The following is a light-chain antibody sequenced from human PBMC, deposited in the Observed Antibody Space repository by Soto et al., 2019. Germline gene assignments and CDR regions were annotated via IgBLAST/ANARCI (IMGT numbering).Light chain of an antibody. Sequence: EIVLTQSPATLSLSPGERATLSCRASQSVNSYLALYQQKPGLAPRLLIYAASSRATGVPARFSGSGSGTDFTLTISSLEPEDFAVYYCQHRSIWPVSFGQGTRLEIK. CDR1: QSVNSY. J-gene: IGKJ5*01. CDR3: QHRSIWPVS. CDR2: AAS. V-gene: IGKV3-11*01.